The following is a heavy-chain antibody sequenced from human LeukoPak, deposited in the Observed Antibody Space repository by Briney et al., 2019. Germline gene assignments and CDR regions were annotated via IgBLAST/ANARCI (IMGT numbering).Heavy chain of an antibody. CDR1: GFTFSSYA. V-gene: IGHV3-23*01. J-gene: IGHJ6*02. CDR2: ISGSGGST. D-gene: IGHD5-18*01. CDR3: AKGGVDTAMVTVYYYYGMDV. Sequence: GGSLRLSCAASGFTFSSYAMSWVRQAPGKGLEWVSAISGSGGSTYYADSVKGRRTISRDNSKNTLYLQMNSLRAEDTAVYYCAKGGVDTAMVTVYYYYGMDVWGQGTTVTVSS.